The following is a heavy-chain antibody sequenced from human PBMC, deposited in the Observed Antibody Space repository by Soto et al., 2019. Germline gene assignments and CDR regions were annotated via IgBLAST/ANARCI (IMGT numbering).Heavy chain of an antibody. D-gene: IGHD1-20*01. J-gene: IGHJ4*02. CDR3: ARGSMYNWNQSPPDS. Sequence: PGGSLRLSCAVSGFTFTSYSMSWVRQAPGEGLEWVANIRQDGHEKYYADSVKGRFTVSRDNSKSTLFLQMNSLTPEDTAVYYCARGSMYNWNQSPPDSWGQGTLVTVSS. V-gene: IGHV3-7*01. CDR2: IRQDGHEK. CDR1: GFTFTSYS.